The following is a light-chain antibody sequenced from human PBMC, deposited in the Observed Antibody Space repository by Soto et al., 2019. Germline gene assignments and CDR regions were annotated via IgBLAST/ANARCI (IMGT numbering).Light chain of an antibody. CDR1: QGISSY. V-gene: IGKV1-8*01. J-gene: IGKJ3*01. CDR3: HQYYNYLFT. CDR2: AAS. Sequence: AIRMTQSPSSLSASTGDRVTITCRASQGISSYFAWYQQKPGKAPKLLIYAASTLQSGVPSRFSGCGSGTDFTLTISCLQSDDSATYYCHQYYNYLFTFGPGTKVDIK.